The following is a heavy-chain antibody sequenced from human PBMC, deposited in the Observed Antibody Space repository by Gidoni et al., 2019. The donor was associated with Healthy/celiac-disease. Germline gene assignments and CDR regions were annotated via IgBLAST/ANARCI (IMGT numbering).Heavy chain of an antibody. D-gene: IGHD3-3*01. CDR3: AKDPPSIFGVVITRMDV. CDR1: GFTFSSYA. CDR2: ISGSGGST. J-gene: IGHJ6*02. V-gene: IGHV3-23*01. Sequence: EVQLLESGGGLVQPGGSLRLSCAASGFTFSSYAMSWVRQAPGKGLEWVSAISGSGGSTYYADSVKGRFTISRDNSKNTLYLQMNSLRAEDTAVYYCAKDPPSIFGVVITRMDVWGQGTTVTVSS.